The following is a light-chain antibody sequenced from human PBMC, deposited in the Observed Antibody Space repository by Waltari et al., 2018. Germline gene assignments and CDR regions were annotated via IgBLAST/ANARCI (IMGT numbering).Light chain of an antibody. Sequence: QPVLTQPPSSSASPGESARLTCTLPSDINVDDFNIYSYQQKPGSPPRFLLYYKSDSEKAQGSGVPSRFSGSKDASANAGILLISGLQSEDEADYYCMFWPSNVWVFGGGTKLTVL. V-gene: IGLV5-37*01. CDR1: SDINVDDFN. CDR3: MFWPSNVWV. CDR2: YKSDSEK. J-gene: IGLJ3*02.